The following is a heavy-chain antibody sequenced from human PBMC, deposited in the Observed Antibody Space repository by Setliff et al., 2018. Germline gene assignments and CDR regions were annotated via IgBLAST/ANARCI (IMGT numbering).Heavy chain of an antibody. Sequence: SETLSLTCAVYGDSFSDYYWSWIRQPPGKGLEWIEEINHRGSTNYSPSLRSRVTMSVDSSKKQLSLKLTTVTAADTAVYYCAKEYVVIQFVTNVHNHYGMDVWGQGTTVTVS. CDR1: GDSFSDYY. V-gene: IGHV4-34*01. CDR2: INHRGST. J-gene: IGHJ6*02. CDR3: AKEYVVIQFVTNVHNHYGMDV. D-gene: IGHD2-21*01.